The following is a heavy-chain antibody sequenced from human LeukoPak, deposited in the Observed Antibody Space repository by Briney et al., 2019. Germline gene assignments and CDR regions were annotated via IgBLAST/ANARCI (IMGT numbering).Heavy chain of an antibody. CDR1: GYTFTSYD. V-gene: IGHV1-8*01. D-gene: IGHD2-2*02. J-gene: IGHJ4*02. Sequence: ASVKVSCKASGYTFTSYDINWVRQATGQGLEWMGWMNPNSGNTGYAQKFQGRVTMTRNTSISTAYMELSSLRSEDTAVYYCARGKLGYCSSTSCYTPNWGQGTLVTVSS. CDR2: MNPNSGNT. CDR3: ARGKLGYCSSTSCYTPN.